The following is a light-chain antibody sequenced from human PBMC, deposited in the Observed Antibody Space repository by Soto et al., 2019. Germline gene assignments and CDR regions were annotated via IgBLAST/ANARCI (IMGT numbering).Light chain of an antibody. J-gene: IGLJ2*01. CDR1: SSDVGSSNL. V-gene: IGLV2-23*01. CDR2: DGD. Sequence: QSALTQPASVSGSPGQSITISCTGTSSDVGSSNLLSWYQQHPGKAPKLMIYDGDKRPSGVSSRFSASRSGNTASLTISGLQAEDGADYYCCAYASTHLVFGGGTKLTVL. CDR3: CAYASTHLV.